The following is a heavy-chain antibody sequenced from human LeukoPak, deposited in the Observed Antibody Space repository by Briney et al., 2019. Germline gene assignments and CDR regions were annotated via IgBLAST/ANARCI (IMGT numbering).Heavy chain of an antibody. V-gene: IGHV1-2*04. Sequence: ASEKVSCKASGYTFTCYYIRWVRQAPGQGLEWMGWINPNSGSTNYAQKLQGWVTMTRDTSSSTAYMELSRLRSDDTAVYYCAIGRWVVEAAAGTYLCYFWGQGPGVIVSS. CDR1: GYTFTCYY. D-gene: IGHD6-13*01. J-gene: IGHJ4*02. CDR3: AIGRWVVEAAAGTYLCYF. CDR2: INPNSGST.